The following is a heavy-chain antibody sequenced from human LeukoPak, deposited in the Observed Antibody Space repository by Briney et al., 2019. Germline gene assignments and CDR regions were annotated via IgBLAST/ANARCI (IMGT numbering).Heavy chain of an antibody. V-gene: IGHV3-30-3*01. CDR3: ASGVVEWLLYYYFDY. CDR1: GFTFSTYW. D-gene: IGHD3-3*01. Sequence: GGSLRLSCAASGFTFSTYWMSWVRQAPGKGLEWVAVISYDGSNKYYADSVKGRFTISRDNSKNTLYLQMNSLRAEDTAVYYCASGVVEWLLYYYFDYWGQGTLVTVSS. CDR2: ISYDGSNK. J-gene: IGHJ4*02.